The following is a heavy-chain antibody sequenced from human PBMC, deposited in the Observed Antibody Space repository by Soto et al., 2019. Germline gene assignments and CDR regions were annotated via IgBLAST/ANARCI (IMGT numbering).Heavy chain of an antibody. Sequence: PGGSLSLSCAASGFTFSSYWMSWVRQAPGKGLEWVANIKQDESEKYYVDSVKGRFTISRDNAKNSLYLQMNSLRAEDTAVYYCARDSTFDYYCYGMDVWGQGTTVTVSS. CDR3: ARDSTFDYYCYGMDV. CDR1: GFTFSSYW. V-gene: IGHV3-7*03. CDR2: IKQDESEK. J-gene: IGHJ6*02. D-gene: IGHD3-3*02.